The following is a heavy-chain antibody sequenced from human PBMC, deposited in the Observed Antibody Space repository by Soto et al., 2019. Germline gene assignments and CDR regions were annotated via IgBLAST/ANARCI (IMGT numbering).Heavy chain of an antibody. CDR2: ISGNGGTT. J-gene: IGHJ4*02. V-gene: IGHV3-23*01. CDR1: GFTCSSTA. D-gene: IGHD3-9*01. CDR3: AHMTGFDY. Sequence: EVQLLESGGALVQPGGSLRLSCAASGFTCSSTAMSWVRQAPGKGLEWVSTISGNGGTTYYADSVRGRLTISRDNSKNTVYLQMNSLTGEDTAVYYCAHMTGFDYWGQGTLVTVSS.